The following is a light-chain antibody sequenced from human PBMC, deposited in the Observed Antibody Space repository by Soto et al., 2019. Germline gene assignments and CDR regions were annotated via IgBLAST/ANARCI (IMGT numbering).Light chain of an antibody. CDR3: ATWDDSLSAWV. CDR1: TSNIGNYN. V-gene: IGLV1-51*01. J-gene: IGLJ3*02. CDR2: DNT. Sequence: QSVLTQPPSVSAAPGQKVTISFSGSTSNIGNYNVSWYQQFPGTAPRPLIYDNTERPSGIPDRFSGSKSGASATLGITGPQTGDEADYYCATWDDSLSAWVFGGGTKLTVL.